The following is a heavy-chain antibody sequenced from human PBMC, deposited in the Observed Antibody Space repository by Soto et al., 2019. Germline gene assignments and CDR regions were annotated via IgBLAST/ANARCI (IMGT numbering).Heavy chain of an antibody. CDR3: AGHFSGWQQLVRFNYGMDV. CDR2: IYYSGST. D-gene: IGHD6-13*01. CDR1: GGSISSSSYY. V-gene: IGHV4-39*01. Sequence: QLQLQESGPGLVKPSETLSLTCTVSGGSISSSSYYWGWIRQPPGKGLEWIGSIYYSGSTYYNPSLKSRVTISVDTSKNQFSLKLSSVTAADAAVYYCAGHFSGWQQLVRFNYGMDVWGQGTTVTVSS. J-gene: IGHJ6*02.